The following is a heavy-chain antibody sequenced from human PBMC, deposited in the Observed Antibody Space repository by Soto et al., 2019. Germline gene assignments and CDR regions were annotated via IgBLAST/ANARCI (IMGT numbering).Heavy chain of an antibody. CDR1: GGSFSGYY. CDR2: INHSGST. Sequence: PSETLSLTCAVYGGSFSGYYWSWIRQPPGKGLEWIGEINHSGSTNYNPSLKSRVTISVDTSKNQFSLKLSSVTAADTAVYYCGRGFFPRRVHYYDSSGYSFDYWGQGTLVTVSS. CDR3: GRGFFPRRVHYYDSSGYSFDY. D-gene: IGHD3-22*01. J-gene: IGHJ4*02. V-gene: IGHV4-34*01.